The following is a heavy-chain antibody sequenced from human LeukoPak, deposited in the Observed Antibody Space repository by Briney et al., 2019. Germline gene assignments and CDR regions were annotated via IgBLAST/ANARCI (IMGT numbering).Heavy chain of an antibody. Sequence: KPGGSLRLSCAASGFTFTNAWMSWVRQAPGKGLEWVGRINSKTDAETTDYAAPVKGRFTISRDDSKNTLYLQMNSLKTEDTAVYYCTTAVEVTALDYWGQGTLVTVSS. CDR1: GFTFTNAW. CDR3: TTAVEVTALDY. D-gene: IGHD2-21*02. V-gene: IGHV3-15*01. J-gene: IGHJ4*02. CDR2: INSKTDAETT.